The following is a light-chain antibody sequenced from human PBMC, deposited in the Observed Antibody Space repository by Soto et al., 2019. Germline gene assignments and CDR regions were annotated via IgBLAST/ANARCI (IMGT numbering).Light chain of an antibody. CDR2: DTS. CDR3: LLSYSDTRPGV. CDR1: TGAVTSGHY. Sequence: QAVVTPEPSLTVSPGGTVTLTCGSSTGAVTSGHYPYWFLQKPGQAPRALIYDTSNKHSWTPARFSGSLLGGKAALTLSGAQPEDEADYYCLLSYSDTRPGVFGGGTKVTVL. J-gene: IGLJ3*02. V-gene: IGLV7-46*01.